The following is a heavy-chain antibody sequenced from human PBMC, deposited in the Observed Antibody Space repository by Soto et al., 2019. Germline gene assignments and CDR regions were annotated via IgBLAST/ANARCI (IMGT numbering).Heavy chain of an antibody. CDR2: IYYSGST. Sequence: QVQLQESGPGLVKPSQTLSLTCTVSGGSISSGGYYWSWIRQHPGKGLEWIGYIYYSGSTYYNPSLKSRVTIPVDTSKNQFSLKLSSVTAADTAVYYCARDQPNFCSGGSCYGNGMDVWGQGTTVTVSS. D-gene: IGHD2-15*01. CDR1: GGSISSGGYY. CDR3: ARDQPNFCSGGSCYGNGMDV. J-gene: IGHJ6*02. V-gene: IGHV4-31*03.